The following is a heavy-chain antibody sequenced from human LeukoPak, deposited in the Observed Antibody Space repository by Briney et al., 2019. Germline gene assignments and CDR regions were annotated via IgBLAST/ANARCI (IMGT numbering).Heavy chain of an antibody. V-gene: IGHV4-38-2*02. D-gene: IGHD3-10*01. CDR2: IYHSGST. Sequence: SETLSLTCTVSGYSIISGYYWGWIRQPPGKGLEWIGSIYHSGSTYYNPSLKSRVTISVDTSKNQFSLKLSFVTAADTAVYYCARAPYYYGSGSYSYFDYWGQGTLVTVSS. J-gene: IGHJ4*02. CDR1: GYSIISGYY. CDR3: ARAPYYYGSGSYSYFDY.